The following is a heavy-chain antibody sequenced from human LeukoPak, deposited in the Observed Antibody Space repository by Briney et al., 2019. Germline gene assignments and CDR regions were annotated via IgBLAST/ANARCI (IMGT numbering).Heavy chain of an antibody. Sequence: PSETLSLTCAVYGGSFSSYYWGWIRQPPGKGLEWIGSIHYSGTTYYNPSLKSRVTISVGTSNNQFSLKLSSVTAADTAVYYCARTHSSGYSFFDSWGQGTLVTVSS. D-gene: IGHD3-22*01. V-gene: IGHV4-39*01. J-gene: IGHJ4*02. CDR1: GGSFSSYY. CDR3: ARTHSSGYSFFDS. CDR2: IHYSGTT.